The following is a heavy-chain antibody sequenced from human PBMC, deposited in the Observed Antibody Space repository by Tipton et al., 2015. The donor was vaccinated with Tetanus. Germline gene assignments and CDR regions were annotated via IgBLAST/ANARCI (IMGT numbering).Heavy chain of an antibody. J-gene: IGHJ5*02. CDR3: ARSADNWFDP. Sequence: TLSLTCTVSGVSISGYYWSLIRQPAGEGLEWIGRVDRSGTTTYNPSLKGRVTMSLDTSKNQFSLKLTSVTAADTAIYYCARSADNWFDPWGQGILVTVSS. CDR1: GVSISGYY. CDR2: VDRSGTT. V-gene: IGHV4-4*07.